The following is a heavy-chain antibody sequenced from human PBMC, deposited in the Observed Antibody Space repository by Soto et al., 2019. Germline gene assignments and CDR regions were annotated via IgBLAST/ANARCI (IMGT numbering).Heavy chain of an antibody. CDR3: ARGTVYCTNGVCYNWFDP. CDR2: IYYSGST. D-gene: IGHD2-8*01. CDR1: GGSISSGDYY. V-gene: IGHV4-30-4*01. J-gene: IGHJ5*02. Sequence: PSETLSLTCTVSGGSISSGDYYWSWIRRPPGKGLEWIGYIYYSGSTYYNPSLKSRVTISVDTSKNQFSLKLSSVTAADTAVYYCARGTVYCTNGVCYNWFDPWGQGTLVTVSS.